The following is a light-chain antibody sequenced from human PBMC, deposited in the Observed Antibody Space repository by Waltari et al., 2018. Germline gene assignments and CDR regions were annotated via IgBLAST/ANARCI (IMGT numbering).Light chain of an antibody. Sequence: QRRETGPRYLMKVNSDGSHAKGDEIPDRFSGSSSGAERYLTISNRQSEDEADYCCQTGGHGAWVFGGGTTLTVL. J-gene: IGLJ3*02. CDR3: QTGGHGAWV. V-gene: IGLV4-69*01. CDR2: VNSDGSH.